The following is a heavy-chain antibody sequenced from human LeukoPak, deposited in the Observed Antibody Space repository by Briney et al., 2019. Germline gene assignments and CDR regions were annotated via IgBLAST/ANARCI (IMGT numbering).Heavy chain of an antibody. V-gene: IGHV1-2*02. CDR2: INSNSGGT. CDR1: GYTFTGYY. J-gene: IGHJ5*02. CDR3: ARDWDNYYGSGRPGNWFDP. Sequence: AAVKVSCKASGYTFTGYYMHWVRQAAGQGVEWMGWINSNSGGTNYAQKFQGRVTMTRYTSISTAYMELSRLRCDDTAVYYCARDWDNYYGSGRPGNWFDPWGQGTLVTVSS. D-gene: IGHD3-10*01.